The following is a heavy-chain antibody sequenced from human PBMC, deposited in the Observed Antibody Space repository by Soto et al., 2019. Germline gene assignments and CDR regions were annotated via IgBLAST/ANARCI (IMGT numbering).Heavy chain of an antibody. Sequence: GGSLRLSCAASGFTFDDYGMSWVRQAPGKGLEWVSGINWNGGSTGYADSVKGRFTISRDNAKNSLYLQMNSLRAEDTALYYCARATTGYYYYGMDVWGQGTTVTVSS. CDR2: INWNGGST. CDR1: GFTFDDYG. CDR3: ARATTGYYYYGMDV. J-gene: IGHJ6*02. V-gene: IGHV3-20*04. D-gene: IGHD4-4*01.